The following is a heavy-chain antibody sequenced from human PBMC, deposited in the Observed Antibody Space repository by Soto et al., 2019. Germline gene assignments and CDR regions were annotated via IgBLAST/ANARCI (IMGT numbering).Heavy chain of an antibody. D-gene: IGHD6-19*01. CDR1: GGSISSSNW. CDR3: ARGGGAVANGMDV. J-gene: IGHJ6*02. Sequence: QVQLQESGPGLVKPSGTLSLTCAVSGGSISSSNWWSWVRQPPGKGLEWIGEIYHSGSTNYNPSLKSRVTISVDTSKNQFSLKLSSVTAADTAVYYCARGGGAVANGMDVWGQGTTVTVSS. CDR2: IYHSGST. V-gene: IGHV4-4*02.